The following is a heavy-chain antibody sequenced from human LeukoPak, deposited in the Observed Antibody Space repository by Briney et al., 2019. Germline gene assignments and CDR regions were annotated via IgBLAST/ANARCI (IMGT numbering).Heavy chain of an antibody. D-gene: IGHD3-3*01. J-gene: IGHJ4*02. Sequence: PGGSLRLSCAASGFTFSSYWMHWVRQAPGKGLVWVSRINTDGSSTSYADSVRGRFTISRDNAKNTLYLQMNSLRAEDTAVYYCAAGAVRLEILGYWGQGTLVTVSS. V-gene: IGHV3-74*01. CDR3: AAGAVRLEILGY. CDR1: GFTFSSYW. CDR2: INTDGSST.